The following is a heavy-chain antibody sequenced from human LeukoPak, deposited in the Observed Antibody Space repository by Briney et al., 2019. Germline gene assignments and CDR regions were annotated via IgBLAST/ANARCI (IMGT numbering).Heavy chain of an antibody. CDR1: EFTFSNYW. V-gene: IGHV3-7*01. CDR2: IKQDGSEK. D-gene: IGHD3-10*01. J-gene: IGHJ4*02. CDR3: ARDLLHSGSDTGHLY. Sequence: GGSLRLSCEAFEFTFSNYWMSWVRQAPGKGLEWVANIKQDGSEKYYVDSVKGRFTISRDNAKNSLYLQMNSLRAEDTAVYYCARDLLHSGSDTGHLYWGQGILVTVSS.